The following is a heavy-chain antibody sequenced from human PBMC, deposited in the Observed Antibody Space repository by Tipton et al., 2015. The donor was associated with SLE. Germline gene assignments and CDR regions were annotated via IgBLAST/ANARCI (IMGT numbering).Heavy chain of an antibody. CDR3: AREGSIVVLGAFDI. CDR1: GFTFSTYA. V-gene: IGHV3-20*04. CDR2: INWNGGST. J-gene: IGHJ3*02. Sequence: SLRLSCAASGFTFSTYAMSWVRQAPGKGLEWVSGINWNGGSTGYADSVKGRFTISRDNAKNSLYLQMNSLRAEDTALYYCAREGSIVVLGAFDIWGQGTMVTVSS. D-gene: IGHD2-21*01.